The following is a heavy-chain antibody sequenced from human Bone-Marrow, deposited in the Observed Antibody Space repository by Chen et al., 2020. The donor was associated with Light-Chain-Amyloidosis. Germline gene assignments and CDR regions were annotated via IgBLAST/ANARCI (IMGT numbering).Heavy chain of an antibody. D-gene: IGHD3-3*01. CDR2: INHSGST. CDR3: ARGTHYDFWSGYYYYMDV. Sequence: QVQLQQWGAGLLKPSETLSLTCAVYGGSFSGYYWSWIRQPPGKGLEWIGEINHSGSTNYNPSLNSRVTISVDTSKNQFSLKLSSVTAADTAVYYCARGTHYDFWSGYYYYMDVWGKGTTVTVSS. CDR1: GGSFSGYY. J-gene: IGHJ6*03. V-gene: IGHV4-34*01.